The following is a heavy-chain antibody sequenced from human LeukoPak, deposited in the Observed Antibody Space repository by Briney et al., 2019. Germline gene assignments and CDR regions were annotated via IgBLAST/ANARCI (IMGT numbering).Heavy chain of an antibody. D-gene: IGHD2-15*01. CDR3: ARCRVAATDYYLDY. V-gene: IGHV1-69*04. J-gene: IGHJ4*02. CDR2: IIPIFGIA. Sequence: ASVKVSCKASGGTFSSYAISWVRQAPGQGLEWMGRIIPIFGIANYAQKFQGRVTITADKSTSTAYMELSSLRSEDTAVYYCARCRVAATDYYLDYWGQGTLATVSS. CDR1: GGTFSSYA.